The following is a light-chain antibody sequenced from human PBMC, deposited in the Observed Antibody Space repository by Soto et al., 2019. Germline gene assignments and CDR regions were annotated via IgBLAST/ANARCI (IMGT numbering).Light chain of an antibody. CDR3: QQYGSSLTWT. CDR1: QSVTNNQ. J-gene: IGKJ1*01. Sequence: EIVLTQSPGTLSLSPGERATLSCRASQSVTNNQFAWFRQKPGQAPRLLIYGASTRAAGIPDRFSGSGSGTDFTLTISRLEPEDFAVYYCQQYGSSLTWTFGQGTKVDIK. V-gene: IGKV3-20*01. CDR2: GAS.